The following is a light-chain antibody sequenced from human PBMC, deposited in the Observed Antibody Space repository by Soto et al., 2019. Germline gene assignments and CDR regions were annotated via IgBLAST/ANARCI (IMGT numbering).Light chain of an antibody. CDR3: QQSYDAQFT. CDR2: GVS. CDR1: QGISHY. Sequence: DIQLTQSPSSLSASVGDEVTITCRAMQGISHYLTWYQQKPGRAPTLLIYGVSTLQSGVPSRFSGGGSGTDFTLTISNLQLEDFATYYCQQSYDAQFTFGGGTRVEIK. V-gene: IGKV1-39*01. J-gene: IGKJ4*01.